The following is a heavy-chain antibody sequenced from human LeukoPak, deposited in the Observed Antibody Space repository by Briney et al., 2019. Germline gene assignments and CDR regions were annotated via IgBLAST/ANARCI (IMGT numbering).Heavy chain of an antibody. V-gene: IGHV4-38-2*01. D-gene: IGHD6-19*01. Sequence: SETLSLTCEVSGYSISSDKYWGWIRQPPGKGLEWLGTIYHTGGTFYNPSLKSRVSISVYTSKNQFSLRFTSVTAADTAVYYCERSHSGWQGHNNWFDPWGQGTLVTVSS. CDR2: IYHTGGT. J-gene: IGHJ5*02. CDR3: ERSHSGWQGHNNWFDP. CDR1: GYSISSDKY.